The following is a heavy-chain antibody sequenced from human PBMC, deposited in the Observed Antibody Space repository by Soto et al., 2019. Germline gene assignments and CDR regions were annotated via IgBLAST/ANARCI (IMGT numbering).Heavy chain of an antibody. V-gene: IGHV1-8*01. Sequence: ASVKVSCKASGYTFTSYDINWVRQATGQGLEWMGWMNPNSGNTGYAQKFQGRVTMTRNTAISTAYMELSSLRSEDTAVYYCARGRWYDFWSGYSNDAFDIWGQGTMVTVSS. D-gene: IGHD3-3*01. J-gene: IGHJ3*02. CDR2: MNPNSGNT. CDR3: ARGRWYDFWSGYSNDAFDI. CDR1: GYTFTSYD.